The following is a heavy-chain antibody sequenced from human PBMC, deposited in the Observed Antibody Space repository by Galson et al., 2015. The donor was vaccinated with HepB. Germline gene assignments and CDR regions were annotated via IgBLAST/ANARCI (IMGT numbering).Heavy chain of an antibody. V-gene: IGHV5-10-1*01. D-gene: IGHD5-18*01. J-gene: IGHJ4*02. CDR3: ARQSNTALFT. CDR1: GYNFTSNW. CDR2: IDPSDSDI. Sequence: QSGAEVKKPGESLRISCKGGGYNFTSNWITWVRQMPGKGLEWMGRIDPSDSDIKYSPSFQGHVTMSADKSLSTAYLQWGSLKASDTAIYYCARQSNTALFTWGQGTRVLVSS.